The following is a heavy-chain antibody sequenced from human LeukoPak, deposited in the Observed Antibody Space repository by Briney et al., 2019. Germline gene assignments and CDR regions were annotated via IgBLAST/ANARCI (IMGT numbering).Heavy chain of an antibody. V-gene: IGHV1-2*02. Sequence: ASVKVSCKASGYTFTGYYMHWVRQSPGQGLEWMGWINPNSGGTNYAQKFQGRVTVTRDTSISTAYMELSRLRSDDTAVYYCARGLRFLEWLEYYYYYGMDVWGQGTTVTVSS. J-gene: IGHJ6*02. CDR3: ARGLRFLEWLEYYYYYGMDV. D-gene: IGHD3-3*01. CDR1: GYTFTGYY. CDR2: INPNSGGT.